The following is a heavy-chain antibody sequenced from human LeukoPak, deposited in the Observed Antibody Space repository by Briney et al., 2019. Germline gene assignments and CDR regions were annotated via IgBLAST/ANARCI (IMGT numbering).Heavy chain of an antibody. J-gene: IGHJ4*02. D-gene: IGHD3-10*01. CDR2: IYTSGST. V-gene: IGHV4-61*02. CDR1: GGSISSGSYY. Sequence: SQTLSLTCTVSGGSISSGSYYWSWIRQPAGKGLEWIGRIYTSGSTNYNPSLKSRVTLSLDTSKNQFSLKLSSVTAADTAVYYCAGNYYGSGSYYSEDRYWGQGILVTVSS. CDR3: AGNYYGSGSYYSEDRY.